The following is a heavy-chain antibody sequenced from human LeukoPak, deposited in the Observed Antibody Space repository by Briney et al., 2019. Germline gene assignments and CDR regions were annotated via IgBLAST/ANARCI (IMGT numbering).Heavy chain of an antibody. V-gene: IGHV6-1*01. CDR3: ARDDDWLRWYY. J-gene: IGHJ4*02. D-gene: IGHD3-9*01. CDR2: TYYRSKWFN. CDR1: GDSVSSNSAA. Sequence: SQTLSLTCAISGDSVSSNSAARNWLRQSPSRGLEWLGRTYYRSKWFNEYAPSVQSRIIITPDTSKNQFSLQLNSVTPEDTAVYYCARDDDWLRWYYWGQGTLVTVSS.